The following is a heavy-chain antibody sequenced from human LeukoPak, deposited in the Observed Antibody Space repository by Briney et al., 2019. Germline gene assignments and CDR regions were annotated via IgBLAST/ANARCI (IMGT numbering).Heavy chain of an antibody. CDR2: ISYDGSNK. Sequence: PGGSLRLSCAASGFTFSSYAMHWVSQAPGKGLEWVAVISYDGSNKYYADSVKGRFTISRDNSKNTLYLQMNSLRAEDTAVYYCARDPATVVANYWGQGTLVTVSS. CDR3: ARDPATVVANY. V-gene: IGHV3-30-3*01. J-gene: IGHJ4*02. CDR1: GFTFSSYA. D-gene: IGHD4-23*01.